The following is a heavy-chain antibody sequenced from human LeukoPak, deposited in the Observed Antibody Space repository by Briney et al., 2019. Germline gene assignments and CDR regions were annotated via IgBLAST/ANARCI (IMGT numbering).Heavy chain of an antibody. D-gene: IGHD4-23*01. V-gene: IGHV1-2*02. CDR2: IDPNSGGT. CDR3: ATDPLYGGNSNDAFDI. Sequence: ASVKVSCKASRYTFTGYYMHWVRQAPGQGLEWMGWIDPNSGGTNYAQKFQGRVTMTRDTSISTAYMELSRLRSDDTAAYYCATDPLYGGNSNDAFDIWGQGTMVTVSS. J-gene: IGHJ3*02. CDR1: RYTFTGYY.